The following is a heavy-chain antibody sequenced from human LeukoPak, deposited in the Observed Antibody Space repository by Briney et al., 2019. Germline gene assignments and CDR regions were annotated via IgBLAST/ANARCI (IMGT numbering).Heavy chain of an antibody. CDR1: GGSISSNNW. D-gene: IGHD3-10*01. CDR3: ARVTHYYGSGSWYYFDY. CDR2: IHHSGST. J-gene: IGHJ4*02. Sequence: SETLSLTCAVYGGSISSNNWWSWVRQPPGKGLEWIGEIHHSGSTNYNPSLKSRLIIPVDKSKNQFSLILSSVTAADTAVYYCARVTHYYGSGSWYYFDYWGQGTLVTVSS. V-gene: IGHV4-4*02.